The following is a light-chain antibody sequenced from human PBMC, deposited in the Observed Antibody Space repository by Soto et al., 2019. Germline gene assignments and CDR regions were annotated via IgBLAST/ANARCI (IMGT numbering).Light chain of an antibody. CDR3: QQYYSTPPA. J-gene: IGKJ2*01. CDR2: WAS. V-gene: IGKV4-1*01. CDR1: QSVLYSSNNKNY. Sequence: DIVMTQSPDSLAVSLGERATINCKSSQSVLYSSNNKNYLAWYQQKPGQPPKLLIYWASTRESGVPDRFSGSGSGTDFTLTISSLQYEDVAVYYCQQYYSTPPAFGQGTKLEIK.